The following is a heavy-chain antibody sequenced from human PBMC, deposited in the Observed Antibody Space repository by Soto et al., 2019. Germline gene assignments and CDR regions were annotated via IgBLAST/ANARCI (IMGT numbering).Heavy chain of an antibody. CDR3: ASNRNTYGPVALDY. J-gene: IGHJ4*02. CDR1: GFTVSTNH. V-gene: IGHV3-53*01. CDR2: IYSDGST. D-gene: IGHD5-18*01. Sequence: GGSLRLSCAASGFTVSTNHMSWVRQAPGKGLEWISVIYSDGSTYYADSVKGRFTISRDNSKNTLYLQMNSLRAEDTAVYYCASNRNTYGPVALDYWGQGTLVTVSS.